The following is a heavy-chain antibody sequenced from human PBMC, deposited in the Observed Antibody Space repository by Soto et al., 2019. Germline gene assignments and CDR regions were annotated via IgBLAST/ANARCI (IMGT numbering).Heavy chain of an antibody. J-gene: IGHJ4*02. CDR1: GGSISSYY. D-gene: IGHD3-10*01. CDR2: IYYSGST. V-gene: IGHV4-59*08. CDR3: ARLWFGEPVDY. Sequence: QVQLQESGPGLVKPSETLSLTCTVSGGSISSYYWSWIRQPPGKGLEWIGYIYYSGSTNYNPSLKSRVTISVDTSKNQFPLKLSSVTAADTGVYYCARLWFGEPVDYWGQGTLVTVSS.